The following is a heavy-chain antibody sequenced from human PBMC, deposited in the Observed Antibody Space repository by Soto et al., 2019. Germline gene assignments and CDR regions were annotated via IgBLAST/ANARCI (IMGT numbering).Heavy chain of an antibody. V-gene: IGHV3-30-3*01. Sequence: GGSLRLSCTASGFPFSSYAMHWVRQAPGKGLEWVAVISYDGSNKYYADSVKGRFTISRDNSKNTLYLQMNSLRAEDTAVYYCARISIRGALYDYWGQGTLVTVSS. CDR1: GFPFSSYA. CDR3: ARISIRGALYDY. CDR2: ISYDGSNK. J-gene: IGHJ4*02.